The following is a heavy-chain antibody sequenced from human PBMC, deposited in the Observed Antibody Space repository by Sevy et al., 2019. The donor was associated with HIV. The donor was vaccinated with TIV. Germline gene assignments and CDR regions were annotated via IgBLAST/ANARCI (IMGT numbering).Heavy chain of an antibody. D-gene: IGHD5-12*01. CDR2: ISYSGST. CDR3: ARRPYSGYDLGSKAGAFDY. J-gene: IGHJ4*02. Sequence: SETLSLTCSVSGAFISSATYYWTWIRQHPGKGLEWIGDISYSGSTYLNPSLKSRVTISLDTSKNQFSLKVSSVTAADTAIYYCARRPYSGYDLGSKAGAFDYWGQGTLVTVSS. CDR1: GAFISSATYY. V-gene: IGHV4-31*03.